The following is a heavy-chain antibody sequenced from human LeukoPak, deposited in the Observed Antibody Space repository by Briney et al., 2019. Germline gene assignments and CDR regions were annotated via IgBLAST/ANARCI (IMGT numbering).Heavy chain of an antibody. CDR1: GSIFDDYG. CDR3: ARAHYSGSFGY. D-gene: IGHD1-26*01. CDR2: INWNGGST. Sequence: GGSLSLSCQAPGSIFDDYGLSWFRKAPGKGLGWVSGINWNGGSTGYADSVKGRFTISRDNAKNSLYLQMNSLRAEDTALYYCARAHYSGSFGYWGQGTLVTVSS. J-gene: IGHJ4*02. V-gene: IGHV3-20*04.